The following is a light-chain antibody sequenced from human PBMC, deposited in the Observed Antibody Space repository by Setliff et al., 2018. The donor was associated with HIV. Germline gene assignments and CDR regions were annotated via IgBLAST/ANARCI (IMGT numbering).Light chain of an antibody. CDR3: CSYAGSLYV. Sequence: QSALTQPRSVSGSPGQSVTISCTGTSSDVGGYNYVSWYQHHPGKAPKLMIYDVSKRPSGVPDRFSGSKSGNTASLTISGLQAEDEADYHCCSYAGSLYVFGTGTKVTVL. V-gene: IGLV2-11*01. CDR1: SSDVGGYNY. CDR2: DVS. J-gene: IGLJ1*01.